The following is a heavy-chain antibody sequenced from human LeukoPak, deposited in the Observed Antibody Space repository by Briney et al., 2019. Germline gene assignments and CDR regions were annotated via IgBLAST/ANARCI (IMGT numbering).Heavy chain of an antibody. CDR3: ARGPATVTASYYYYGMDV. V-gene: IGHV3-13*01. J-gene: IGHJ6*02. D-gene: IGHD4-17*01. CDR1: GFTFSNYD. Sequence: GGSLRLSCAASGFTFSNYDTHWVRQATGKGLEWVSAIGTAGDTYYPGSVKGRFTISRENAKNSLYLQMNSLRAGDTAVYYCARGPATVTASYYYYGMDVWGQGTTVTVSS. CDR2: IGTAGDT.